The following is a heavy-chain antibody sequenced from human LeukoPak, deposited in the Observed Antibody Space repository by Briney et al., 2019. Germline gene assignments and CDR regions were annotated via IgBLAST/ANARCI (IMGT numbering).Heavy chain of an antibody. J-gene: IGHJ4*02. CDR3: VRRVRYFGQNDY. D-gene: IGHD3-9*01. CDR2: IYYTGST. V-gene: IGHV4-59*08. CDR1: GASMSDYY. Sequence: SETLSLTCTVSGASMSDYYWIWIRQPPVKGLEWIGYIYYTGSTNYNPSLKSRVTMSVDTSKNQISLKLSSVTAADSAVYYCVRRVRYFGQNDYWGQGTLVTVSS.